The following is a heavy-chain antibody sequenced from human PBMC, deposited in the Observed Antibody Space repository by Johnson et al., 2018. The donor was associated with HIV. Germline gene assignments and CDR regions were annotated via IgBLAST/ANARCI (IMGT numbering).Heavy chain of an antibody. V-gene: IGHV3-23*04. CDR3: ATGVGAKTLSESFDI. Sequence: EVQLVESGGGLVQPGGSLRLSCAASGFTFSSYAMSWVRQDPGKGLEWVSANSGGGGSTYYADSVKGRFTISRDNFKNQLYLQMNSLRDEEKAVYYCATGVGAKTLSESFDIWGQGTMVTVSS. D-gene: IGHD1-26*01. J-gene: IGHJ3*02. CDR1: GFTFSSYA. CDR2: NSGGGGST.